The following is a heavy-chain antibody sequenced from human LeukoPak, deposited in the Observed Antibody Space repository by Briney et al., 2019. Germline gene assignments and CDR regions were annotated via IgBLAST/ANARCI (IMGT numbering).Heavy chain of an antibody. J-gene: IGHJ4*02. CDR3: AREGDGYNSPIDY. V-gene: IGHV3-21*01. Sequence: GGSLRLSCAASGFTLSTYSLNWVRQAPGKGLEWVSSISSSSLYIYYADSVKGRFTISRDNAKNSLFLQMNSLRAEDTAVYYCAREGDGYNSPIDYWGQGTLVTVSS. D-gene: IGHD5-24*01. CDR1: GFTLSTYS. CDR2: ISSSSLYI.